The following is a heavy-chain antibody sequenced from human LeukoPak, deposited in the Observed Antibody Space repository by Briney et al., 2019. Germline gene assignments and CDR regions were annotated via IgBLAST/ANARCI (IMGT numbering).Heavy chain of an antibody. CDR1: GGSISSYY. Sequence: PSETLSLTCTVSGGSISSYYWSWIRQPPGKGLEWIGYIYYSGSTNYNPSLKSRVTISVDTSKNQFSLKLSSVTAADTAVYYCARSRYSSSWYEYYFDYWGQGTLVTVSS. D-gene: IGHD6-13*01. CDR3: ARSRYSSSWYEYYFDY. J-gene: IGHJ4*02. CDR2: IYYSGST. V-gene: IGHV4-59*01.